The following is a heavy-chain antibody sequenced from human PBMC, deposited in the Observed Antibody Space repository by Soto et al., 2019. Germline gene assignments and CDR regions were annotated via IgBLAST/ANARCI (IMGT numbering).Heavy chain of an antibody. J-gene: IGHJ4*02. CDR3: AKDGEWSLDYYDSSGYYYGLIDY. Sequence: GGSLRLSCAASGFTFSSYGMHWVRQAPGKGLEWVAVISYDGSNKYYADSVKGRFTISRDNSKNTLYLQMNSLRAEDTAVYYCAKDGEWSLDYYDSSGYYYGLIDYWGQGTLVTVSS. CDR2: ISYDGSNK. CDR1: GFTFSSYG. D-gene: IGHD3-22*01. V-gene: IGHV3-30*18.